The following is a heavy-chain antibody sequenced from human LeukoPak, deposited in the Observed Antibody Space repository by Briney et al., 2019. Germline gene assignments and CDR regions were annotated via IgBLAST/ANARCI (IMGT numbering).Heavy chain of an antibody. CDR1: GGSISSYY. D-gene: IGHD3-22*01. CDR3: AREGYYDSSGDDAFDI. Sequence: SETLSLTCTVSGGSISSYYWSWIRQPPGKGLEWIGYIYYSGSTNYNPSLKSRVTISVDTSENQFSLKLSSVTAADTAVYYCAREGYYDSSGDDAFDIWGQGTMVTVSS. CDR2: IYYSGST. J-gene: IGHJ3*02. V-gene: IGHV4-59*01.